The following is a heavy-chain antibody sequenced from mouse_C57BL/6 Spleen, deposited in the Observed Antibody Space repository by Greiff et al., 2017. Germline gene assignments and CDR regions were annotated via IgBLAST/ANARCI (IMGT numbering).Heavy chain of an antibody. CDR2: ISSGGSYT. D-gene: IGHD1-1*01. CDR3: GRGGYYYGSSYLGWDFDV. J-gene: IGHJ1*03. Sequence: EVKLMESGGDLVKPGGSLKLSCAASGFTFSSYGMSWVRQTPDKRLEWVATISSGGSYTYYPDSVKGRFTISRDNAKNTLYMQMSSLKSYDTAMYYCGRGGYYYGSSYLGWDFDVWGTGTTVTVAS. CDR1: GFTFSSYG. V-gene: IGHV5-6*01.